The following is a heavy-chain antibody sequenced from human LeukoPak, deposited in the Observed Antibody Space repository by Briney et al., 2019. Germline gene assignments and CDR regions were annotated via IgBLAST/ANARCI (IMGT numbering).Heavy chain of an antibody. CDR3: ASEFIVGATFDY. Sequence: GGSLRLSCAASGFTFGGYGMNWVRQAPGKGLEWVSYITSSGSTIYYADSVKGRFTISGDNAKTSLYLQMNSLRAEDTAVYYCASEFIVGATFDYWGQGTLVTVSS. V-gene: IGHV3-48*03. CDR1: GFTFGGYG. D-gene: IGHD1-26*01. J-gene: IGHJ4*02. CDR2: ITSSGSTI.